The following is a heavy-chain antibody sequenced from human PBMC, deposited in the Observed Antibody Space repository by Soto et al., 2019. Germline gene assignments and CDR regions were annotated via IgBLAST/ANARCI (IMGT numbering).Heavy chain of an antibody. D-gene: IGHD6-19*01. CDR1: GDSISSLY. CDR3: AKSLWDTSGWKTDY. Sequence: QVQLQESGPGLVKPSETLSLTCTVSGDSISSLYWSWIRQPPGKGLEWIGYIYYSGSINYNPSLKSRVTITVDPSKNQFSLRLSSVTAAETAVYYCAKSLWDTSGWKTDYWGQGTLVTVSS. V-gene: IGHV4-59*01. CDR2: IYYSGSI. J-gene: IGHJ4*02.